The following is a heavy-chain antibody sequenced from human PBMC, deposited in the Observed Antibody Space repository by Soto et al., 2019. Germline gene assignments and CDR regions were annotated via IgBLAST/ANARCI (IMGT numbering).Heavy chain of an antibody. CDR2: IRVYNGNT. V-gene: IGHV1-18*01. Sequence: QVQLVQSGAEVKKPGASVKVSCKASGYTFTSYGISWVRQAPGQGLEWMGWIRVYNGNTNYAQKLQGRVTMTTDTSTRTAYMELRSRKSDDTAVYSCARDSPPNDYWGQGTLVTVSS. J-gene: IGHJ4*02. CDR1: GYTFTSYG. CDR3: ARDSPPNDY.